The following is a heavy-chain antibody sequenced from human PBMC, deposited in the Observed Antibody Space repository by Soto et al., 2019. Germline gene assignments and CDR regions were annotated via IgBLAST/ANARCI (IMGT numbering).Heavy chain of an antibody. CDR1: GFTFSSHA. CDR3: ARRITMVRGPHYYYAMDV. V-gene: IGHV3-48*02. CDR2: ITSTSSTK. D-gene: IGHD3-10*01. J-gene: IGHJ6*02. Sequence: EVQLVESGGGRVQPGGSLRLSCVASGFTFSSHAMIWVRQAPGKGQEWISYITSTSSTKSYADSVKGRFTISRDNGKNSPSRQINGLRDEDTAVYYCARRITMVRGPHYYYAMDVWGQGTTVTVSS.